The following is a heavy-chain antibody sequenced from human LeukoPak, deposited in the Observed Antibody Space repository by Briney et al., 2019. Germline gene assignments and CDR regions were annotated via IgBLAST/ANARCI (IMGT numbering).Heavy chain of an antibody. CDR1: GFTVSSNY. Sequence: GGSLRLSCAASGFTVSSNYMSWVRQAPGKGLEWVSVIYSGGSTYYADSVKGRFTISRDNSKNTLYLQMNSLRAEDTAVYYCWREIYWGGGWYYFDYGGGGPRVPV. CDR3: WREIYWGGGWYYFDY. CDR2: IYSGGST. V-gene: IGHV3-66*01. D-gene: IGHD2-21*01. J-gene: IGHJ4*02.